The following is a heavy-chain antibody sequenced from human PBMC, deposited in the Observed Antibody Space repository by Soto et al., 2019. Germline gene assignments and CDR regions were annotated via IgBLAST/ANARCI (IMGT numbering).Heavy chain of an antibody. J-gene: IGHJ5*02. CDR3: AKDGGLGYCSSTSCSTGNWFDP. Sequence: GGSLRLSCAASGFTFSSYAMSWVRQAPGKGLEWVSAISGSGGSTYYADSVKGRFTISRDNSKNTLYLQMNSLRAEDTAVYYCAKDGGLGYCSSTSCSTGNWFDPWGQGTLVTVSS. D-gene: IGHD2-2*02. CDR1: GFTFSSYA. CDR2: ISGSGGST. V-gene: IGHV3-23*01.